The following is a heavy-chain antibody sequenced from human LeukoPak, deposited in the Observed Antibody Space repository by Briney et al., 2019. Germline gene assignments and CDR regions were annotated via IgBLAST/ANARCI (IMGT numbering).Heavy chain of an antibody. CDR2: INSDGSST. V-gene: IGHV3-74*01. J-gene: IGHJ3*02. Sequence: GGSLRLSCAASGFTFSTYWMHWVRQAPGKALVWVSRINSDGSSTSYADSVKGRFTISRDNAKNTLYLQMNSLRAEDTAVYYCEREDAFDIWGQGTMVTVSS. CDR3: EREDAFDI. CDR1: GFTFSTYW.